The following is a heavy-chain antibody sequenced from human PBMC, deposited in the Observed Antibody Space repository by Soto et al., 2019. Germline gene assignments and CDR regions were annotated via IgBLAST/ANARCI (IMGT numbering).Heavy chain of an antibody. V-gene: IGHV2-5*01. CDR2: IYWNEDK. D-gene: IGHD2-15*01. CDR3: ALRGNCAGDSCFSA. J-gene: IGHJ5*02. CDR1: GFSLYTAGVG. Sequence: QITLKESGPTLVRPTQTLTLTCTFSGFSLYTAGVGVGWIRQPPGKALEWLALIYWNEDKFYRPSLRSRLTNTKHTTTRQVPLTITNMDSVDTATYYCALRGNCAGDSCFSAWGQGTLVTVSS.